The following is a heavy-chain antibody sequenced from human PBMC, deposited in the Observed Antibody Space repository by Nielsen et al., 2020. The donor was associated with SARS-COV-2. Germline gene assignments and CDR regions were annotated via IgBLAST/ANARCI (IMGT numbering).Heavy chain of an antibody. J-gene: IGHJ4*02. CDR2: VSRDGSDT. D-gene: IGHD3-3*01. V-gene: IGHV3-30*18. CDR1: GFSFSTSW. Sequence: GGSLRLSCAASGFSFSTSWMNWVRQVAGRGLEWVAIVSRDGSDTFYVDSVKGRFTISRDNSKNTVYLQMNSLRAEDTAVYHCAKDVWSGAHQIGPDYWGQGTLVTVSS. CDR3: AKDVWSGAHQIGPDY.